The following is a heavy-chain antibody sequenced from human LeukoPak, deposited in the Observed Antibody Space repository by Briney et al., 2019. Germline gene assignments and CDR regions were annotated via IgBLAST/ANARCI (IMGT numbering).Heavy chain of an antibody. CDR2: ISWNSGSI. CDR3: ASSGRKSY. D-gene: IGHD1-14*01. Sequence: GRSLRLSCAASGFTFDDYAMHWVRQAPGKGLEWVSGISWNSGSIGYADSVKGRFTISRDNAKNSLYLQMNSLRAEDTALYYCASSGRKSYWGQGTLVTVSS. J-gene: IGHJ4*02. V-gene: IGHV3-9*01. CDR1: GFTFDDYA.